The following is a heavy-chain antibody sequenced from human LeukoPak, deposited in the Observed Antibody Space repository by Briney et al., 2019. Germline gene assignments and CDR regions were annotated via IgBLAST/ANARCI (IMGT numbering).Heavy chain of an antibody. V-gene: IGHV1-24*01. CDR3: ARVPQGETTTFDY. J-gene: IGHJ4*02. D-gene: IGHD1-1*01. CDR2: FDPDHGEA. CDR1: GYTLNDLT. Sequence: GASVKVSCKVSGYTLNDLTTHWVRQAPGKGLEWMGGFDPDHGEAIYAQNFQGRVTMTEDTSSDTAYMELSSLRSEDTAVYYCARVPQGETTTFDYWGQGTLVTVSS.